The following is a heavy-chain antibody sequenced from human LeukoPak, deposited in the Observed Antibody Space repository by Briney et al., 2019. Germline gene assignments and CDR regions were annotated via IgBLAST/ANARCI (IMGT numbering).Heavy chain of an antibody. D-gene: IGHD6-19*01. CDR3: ARDPSGWYSWFDP. V-gene: IGHV4-59*01. J-gene: IGHJ5*02. CDR1: GGSISSYY. CDR2: IYYSGST. Sequence: SETLSLTCTVSGGSISSYYWSWIRQPPGKGLEWIGYIYYSGSTNYNPSLTSRVTISVDTSKNQFSLKLSSVTAADTAVYYCARDPSGWYSWFDPWGQGTLVTVSS.